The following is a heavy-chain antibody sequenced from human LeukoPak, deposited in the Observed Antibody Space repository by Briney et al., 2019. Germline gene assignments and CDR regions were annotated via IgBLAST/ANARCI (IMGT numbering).Heavy chain of an antibody. CDR1: GFTFSAYW. CDR2: IKQDASDI. V-gene: IGHV3-7*04. J-gene: IGHJ3*02. CDR3: VRDFQSAFDM. Sequence: PGGSLRLSCAASGFTFSAYWMSWVRQAPGKGLEWVANIKQDASDIYYVGSVRGRFTISRDNAKNSLYLQMNSLRPEDTAVYYCVRDFQSAFDMWGQGTMVTVSS.